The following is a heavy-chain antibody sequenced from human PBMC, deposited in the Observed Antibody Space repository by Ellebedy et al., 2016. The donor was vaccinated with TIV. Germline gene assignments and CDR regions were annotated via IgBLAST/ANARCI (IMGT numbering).Heavy chain of an antibody. CDR3: AREKWSPYYYYGMDV. CDR2: MNPNSGNT. D-gene: IGHD2-15*01. Sequence: ASVKVSCXASGYTFTSYDINWVRQATGQGLEWMGWMNPNSGNTGYAQKFQGRVTMTRNTSISTAYMELSSLRSEDTAVYYCAREKWSPYYYYGMDVWGQGTTVTVSS. J-gene: IGHJ6*02. V-gene: IGHV1-8*01. CDR1: GYTFTSYD.